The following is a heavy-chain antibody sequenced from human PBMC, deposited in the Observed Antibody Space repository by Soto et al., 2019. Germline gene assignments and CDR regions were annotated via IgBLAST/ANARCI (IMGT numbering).Heavy chain of an antibody. Sequence: ASVKVSCKASGGTFSSYTISWVRQAPGQGLEWMGRIIPILGIANYAQKFQGRVTITADKSTSTAYMELSSLRSEDTAVYYCAREGSVYSSGWYLEGEGMDVWGQGTTVTVSS. V-gene: IGHV1-69*04. CDR1: GGTFSSYT. CDR3: AREGSVYSSGWYLEGEGMDV. J-gene: IGHJ6*02. CDR2: IIPILGIA. D-gene: IGHD6-19*01.